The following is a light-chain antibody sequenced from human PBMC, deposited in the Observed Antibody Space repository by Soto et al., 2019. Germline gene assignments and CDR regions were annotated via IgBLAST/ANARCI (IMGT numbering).Light chain of an antibody. Sequence: EIVMTQSPATLSVSPGERATLSCRASQSVNSNLAWYQQKPGQAPRLLIYGASTRATGIPARFSGSGSGTEFTLTFSSLQYEDFAVYYCQQYNNWPRAFGQGTKVEIK. CDR2: GAS. J-gene: IGKJ1*01. CDR1: QSVNSN. V-gene: IGKV3-15*01. CDR3: QQYNNWPRA.